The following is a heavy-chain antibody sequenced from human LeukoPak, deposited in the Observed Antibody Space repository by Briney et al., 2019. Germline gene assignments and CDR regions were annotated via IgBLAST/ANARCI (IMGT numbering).Heavy chain of an antibody. V-gene: IGHV3-11*01. Sequence: GGSLRLSCAASGFTFSDYYMSWIRQAPGKGLEWVSYISSSGSTIYYADSVKGRFTISRDNAKNSLYLQMNSLRAEDTAVYYCARAYCGGDCYLAFDIWGQGTMVTVSS. J-gene: IGHJ3*02. CDR3: ARAYCGGDCYLAFDI. CDR1: GFTFSDYY. D-gene: IGHD2-21*02. CDR2: ISSSGSTI.